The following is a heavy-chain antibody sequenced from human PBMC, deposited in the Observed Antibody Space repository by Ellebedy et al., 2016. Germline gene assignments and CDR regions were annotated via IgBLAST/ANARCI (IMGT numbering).Heavy chain of an antibody. J-gene: IGHJ4*02. Sequence: SGPTLVKPTQTLTLTCTFSGFSLSTSEVVVGWVRQPPGKALEWLTFIYGNDDKRYSPSLKSRLTITKDTSKNQVVLTMTNVAPVDTATYYCVHRTTVTSVDYWGQGTLVTVSS. V-gene: IGHV2-5*01. CDR2: IYGNDDK. CDR1: GFSLSTSEVV. CDR3: VHRTTVTSVDY. D-gene: IGHD4-17*01.